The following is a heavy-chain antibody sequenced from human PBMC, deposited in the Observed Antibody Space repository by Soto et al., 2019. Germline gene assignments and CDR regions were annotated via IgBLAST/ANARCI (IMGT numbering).Heavy chain of an antibody. CDR1: GFSLSTSGVG. CDR3: ADRSPGYSSGWYSY. J-gene: IGHJ4*02. CDR2: IYWNDDK. D-gene: IGHD6-19*01. V-gene: IGHV2-5*01. Sequence: QITLKESGPTLVKPTQTLTLTCTFSGFSLSTSGVGVGWIRQPPGKALEWLALIYWNDDKRYSPSLKSRLTSAQATSKNQVVLTMAIMDPVDTATDYGADRSPGYSSGWYSYWGQGSLVPVSS.